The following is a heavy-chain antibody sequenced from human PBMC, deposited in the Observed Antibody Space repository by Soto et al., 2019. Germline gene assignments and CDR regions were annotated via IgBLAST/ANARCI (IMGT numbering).Heavy chain of an antibody. D-gene: IGHD3-3*01. CDR2: IYPGDSDT. CDR1: GYSFTSYW. Sequence: GESLKISCKGSGYSFTSYWIGWVRQMPGKGLEWMGIIYPGDSDTRYSPSFQGQVTISADKSISTAYLQWSSLKASDTAMYYCARHVDFWRGYAVTSNYMDVWGKGTTVTVSS. CDR3: ARHVDFWRGYAVTSNYMDV. J-gene: IGHJ6*03. V-gene: IGHV5-51*01.